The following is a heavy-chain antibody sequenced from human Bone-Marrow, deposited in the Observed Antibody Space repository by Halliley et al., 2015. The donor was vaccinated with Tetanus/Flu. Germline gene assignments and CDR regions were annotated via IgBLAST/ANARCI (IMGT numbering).Heavy chain of an antibody. CDR2: MFYSGIT. CDR1: GASITNYY. CDR3: ARGGGNYYYALDV. V-gene: IGHV4-59*01. D-gene: IGHD3-16*01. J-gene: IGHJ6*02. Sequence: TLSLTCTVSGASITNYYWSWIRQPPGKGLEWIGYMFYSGITSYTPSLQSRVTMSVDTSKKQISLELTSVTAADTAVYYCARGGGNYYYALDVWGQGTTVTVSS.